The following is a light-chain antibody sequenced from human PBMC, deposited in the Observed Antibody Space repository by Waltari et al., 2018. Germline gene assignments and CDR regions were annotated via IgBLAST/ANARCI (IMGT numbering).Light chain of an antibody. CDR2: HNI. Sequence: QSVLTQPPSVSGAPGQRVTISCTGSSSNIGAGHDGHWYQPLPGRAPRPPLSHNIHPPSGGPDRIAGSNSGTSASLVITGLQAEDEAEFYCQSYDDSLSGYVFGGGTKLTVL. V-gene: IGLV1-40*01. CDR3: QSYDDSLSGYV. CDR1: SSNIGAGHD. J-gene: IGLJ3*02.